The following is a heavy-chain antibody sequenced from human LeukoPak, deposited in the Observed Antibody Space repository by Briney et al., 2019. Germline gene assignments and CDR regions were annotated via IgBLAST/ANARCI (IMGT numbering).Heavy chain of an antibody. D-gene: IGHD3-10*01. V-gene: IGHV3-7*01. J-gene: IGHJ4*02. CDR1: GFTFSSYW. CDR2: IKQGGSEK. Sequence: PGGSLRLSCAASGFTFSSYWMSWVRQAPGKGLAWVANIKQGGSEKYYVDSVKGRFTISRDNAKNSLYLQMNSLRAEDTAVYYCAKDGVPSRWFGRNYFDYWGQGTLVTVSS. CDR3: AKDGVPSRWFGRNYFDY.